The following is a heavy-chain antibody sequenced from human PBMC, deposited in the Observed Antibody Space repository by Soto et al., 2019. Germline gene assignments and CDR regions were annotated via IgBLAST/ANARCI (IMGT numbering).Heavy chain of an antibody. J-gene: IGHJ4*02. D-gene: IGHD3-10*01. CDR2: ISKDGST. CDR3: TRDSSYYGSGRGVLDY. CDR1: GFAVNNDY. V-gene: IGHV3-66*01. Sequence: VHLVESGGDLVQPGGSLRLSCAISGFAVNNDYVSWVRQAPGKGLEWVSVISKDGSTVYADSVQGRFFVSRDATRNMVFLQMNSLRVEDTAMYHCTRDSSYYGSGRGVLDYWGQGTLVTVSS.